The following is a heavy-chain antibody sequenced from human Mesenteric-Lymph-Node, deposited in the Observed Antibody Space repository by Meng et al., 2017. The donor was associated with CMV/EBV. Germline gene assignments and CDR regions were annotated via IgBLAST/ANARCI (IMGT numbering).Heavy chain of an antibody. J-gene: IGHJ4*02. CDR1: GYTFTRYG. CDR2: ISAYNCNT. V-gene: IGHV1-18*01. D-gene: IGHD1-7*01. CDR3: ARDGGYNWNYPH. Sequence: CNASGYTFTRYGLSWVRQAPGPGLEWMGWISAYNCNTTYAQKLQGRVTMTTDTSTSTAYMELRSLRSDDTAVYYCARDGGYNWNYPHWGQGTLVTVSS.